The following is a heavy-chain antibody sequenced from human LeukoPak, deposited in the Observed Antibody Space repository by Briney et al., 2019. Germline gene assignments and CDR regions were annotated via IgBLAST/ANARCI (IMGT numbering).Heavy chain of an antibody. Sequence: GGSLRLSCAASGFTFSSYGMHWVRQAPGKGLEWVAFIRHDGNNKYYADSVKGRCTISRDNSKNTLYLQMNSLRAEDTALYYCAKGGSLYSSSWYLDYWGQGTLVTVSS. D-gene: IGHD6-13*01. CDR1: GFTFSSYG. V-gene: IGHV3-30*02. CDR2: IRHDGNNK. J-gene: IGHJ4*02. CDR3: AKGGSLYSSSWYLDY.